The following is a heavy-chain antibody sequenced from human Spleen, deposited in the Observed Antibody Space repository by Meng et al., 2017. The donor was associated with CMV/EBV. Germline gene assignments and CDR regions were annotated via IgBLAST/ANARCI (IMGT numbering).Heavy chain of an antibody. J-gene: IGHJ4*02. Sequence: GSLRLSCTVSGGSISSYYWSWIRQPPGKGLEWIGYIYYSGSTNYNPSLKSRVTISVDTSKNQFSLKLSSVTAADTAVYYCARDSLGLDYWGQGILVTVSS. V-gene: IGHV4-59*01. CDR2: IYYSGST. D-gene: IGHD3-16*01. CDR3: ARDSLGLDY. CDR1: GGSISSYY.